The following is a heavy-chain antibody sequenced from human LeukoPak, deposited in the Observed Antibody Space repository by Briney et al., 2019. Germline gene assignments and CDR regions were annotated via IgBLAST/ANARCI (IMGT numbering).Heavy chain of an antibody. D-gene: IGHD3/OR15-3a*01. CDR1: GFTFSSYW. CDR3: ARDGPPRYYFDY. V-gene: IGHV3-7*03. CDR2: IKQDGSEK. Sequence: GRSLRPSCAASGFTFSSYWMSWVRQAPGKGLEWVANIKQDGSEKYYVDSVKGRFTISRDNAKNSLYLQMNSLRAEDTAVYYCARDGPPRYYFDYWGQGTLVTVSS. J-gene: IGHJ4*02.